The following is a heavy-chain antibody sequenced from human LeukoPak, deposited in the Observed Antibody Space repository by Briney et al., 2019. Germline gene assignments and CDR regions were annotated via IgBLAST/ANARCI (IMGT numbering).Heavy chain of an antibody. CDR2: ISISSPI. J-gene: IGHJ4*02. CDR1: GFTFSSYS. CDR3: ARRSGYYTGPFDY. Sequence: GGSLRLSCAASGFTFSSYSMNWVRQAPGKGLEWVSYISISSPIYYADSVKGRFTISRDNAKNSLYLQMNSLRAEDTAVYYCARRSGYYTGPFDYWGQGTLVTVSS. D-gene: IGHD3-3*01. V-gene: IGHV3-48*04.